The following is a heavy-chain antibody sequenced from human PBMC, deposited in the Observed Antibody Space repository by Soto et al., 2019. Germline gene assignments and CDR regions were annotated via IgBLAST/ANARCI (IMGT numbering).Heavy chain of an antibody. CDR1: GGSITSSSYY. D-gene: IGHD3-22*01. J-gene: IGHJ4*02. V-gene: IGHV4-39*01. Sequence: SETLSLTCTVSGGSITSSSYYWGWIRQPPGKGLEWIGSIYYSGSTYYNPSLKSRVTISVDTSKNQFSLKLSSVTAADTAVYYCARDYDSSGDYWGQGTLVTVSS. CDR3: ARDYDSSGDY. CDR2: IYYSGST.